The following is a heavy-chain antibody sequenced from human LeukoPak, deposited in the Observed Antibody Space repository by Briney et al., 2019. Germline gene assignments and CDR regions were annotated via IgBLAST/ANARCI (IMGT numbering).Heavy chain of an antibody. Sequence: SETLSLTCTVSGASISTYYWSWIRQPAGKGLEWIGRIYSSGSANYNPSLKSRITMSVDTSKSQFSLKLSSVTAADTAVYYCARSSDFWSGYYPFDYWGQGTLVTVSS. J-gene: IGHJ4*02. CDR2: IYSSGSA. CDR1: GASISTYY. V-gene: IGHV4-4*07. CDR3: ARSSDFWSGYYPFDY. D-gene: IGHD3-3*01.